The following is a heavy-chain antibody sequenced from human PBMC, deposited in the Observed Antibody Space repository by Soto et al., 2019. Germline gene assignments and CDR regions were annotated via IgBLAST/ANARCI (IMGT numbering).Heavy chain of an antibody. CDR1: GFTFSSYA. D-gene: IGHD6-19*01. CDR2: ISGSGDSP. J-gene: IGHJ4*02. CDR3: AKEGTSGLYYFAY. Sequence: PGGSLRLSCAASGFTFSSYAMSWVRQAPGKGLEWVSIISGSGDSPYYADSVKGRFTISRDNSRNTLYLQMNSLRAGDSAKYYCAKEGTSGLYYFAYWGQGTLVTVSS. V-gene: IGHV3-23*01.